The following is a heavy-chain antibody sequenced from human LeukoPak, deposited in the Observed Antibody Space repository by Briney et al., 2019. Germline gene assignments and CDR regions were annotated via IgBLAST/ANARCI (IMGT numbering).Heavy chain of an antibody. Sequence: ESGPTLVKPTQTLTLTCTFSGFSLSTSGVGVGWIRQPTGKALEWLALIYWNDDKRYSPSLKSRLTITKDTSKNQVVLTMTNMDPVDTATYYCAHTYYDFWSGLHNWFDPWGQGTLVTVSS. CDR1: GFSLSTSGVG. CDR2: IYWNDDK. D-gene: IGHD3-3*01. V-gene: IGHV2-5*01. J-gene: IGHJ5*02. CDR3: AHTYYDFWSGLHNWFDP.